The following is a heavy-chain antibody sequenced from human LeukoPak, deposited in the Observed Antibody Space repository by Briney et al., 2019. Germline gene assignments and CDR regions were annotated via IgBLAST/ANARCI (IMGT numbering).Heavy chain of an antibody. CDR2: IRYEGSNK. J-gene: IGHJ6*03. V-gene: IGHV3-30*02. D-gene: IGHD3-3*01. CDR3: AKGLLEWLLSYMDV. CDR1: GFTLSSYG. Sequence: PGGSLRLSCAASGFTLSSYGMHWVRQAPGKGLEWVAFIRYEGSNKYYADSVKGRFTISRDNSKNTLYLQMNSLRAEDTAVYYCAKGLLEWLLSYMDVWGKGTTVTVSS.